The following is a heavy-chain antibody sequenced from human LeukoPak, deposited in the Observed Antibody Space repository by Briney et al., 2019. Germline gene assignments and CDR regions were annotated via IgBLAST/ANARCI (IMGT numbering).Heavy chain of an antibody. V-gene: IGHV1-2*06. CDR3: ARDYSSGGYESLY. Sequence: ASVKVSCKASGYTFTGYYLHWVRQAPGQGLEWMGRINPNSGDTNYAQKFQGRVTMTRDTSISTAYMELSRLISDDTAVYYCARDYSSGGYESLYWGQGTLVTVSS. CDR1: GYTFTGYY. D-gene: IGHD5-12*01. J-gene: IGHJ4*02. CDR2: INPNSGDT.